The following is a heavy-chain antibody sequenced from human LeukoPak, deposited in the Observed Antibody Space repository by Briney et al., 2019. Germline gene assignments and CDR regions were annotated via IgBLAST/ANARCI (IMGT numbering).Heavy chain of an antibody. Sequence: PGGSLRLSCAASGFTFSIYGIHWVRQAPGKGLEWVAFIRYDGSNKYYADSVKGRFTISRDNSINTLYLHMNSLRAEDTAVYYCAKVPGYYDSSGNDYWGQGTLVTVSS. D-gene: IGHD3-22*01. V-gene: IGHV3-30*02. CDR2: IRYDGSNK. CDR1: GFTFSIYG. J-gene: IGHJ4*02. CDR3: AKVPGYYDSSGNDY.